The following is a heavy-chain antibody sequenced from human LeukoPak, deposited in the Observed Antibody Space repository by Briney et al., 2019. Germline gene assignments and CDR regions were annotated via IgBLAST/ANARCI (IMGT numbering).Heavy chain of an antibody. V-gene: IGHV1-18*01. Sequence: GSVSVSCTASGYTFTSYGMSGVRQAPGQGLEWMGWISAYNATTNYAQKLHGRVTMTTDTSTSTAYMELRSLRSDDTAVYYCARALGLRWTVDDYWGQGTLVTVSS. CDR1: GYTFTSYG. CDR2: ISAYNATT. CDR3: ARALGLRWTVDDY. J-gene: IGHJ4*02. D-gene: IGHD4-23*01.